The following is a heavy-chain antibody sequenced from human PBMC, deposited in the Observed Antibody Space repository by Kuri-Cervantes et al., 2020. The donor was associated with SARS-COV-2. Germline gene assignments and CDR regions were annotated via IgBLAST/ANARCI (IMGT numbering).Heavy chain of an antibody. J-gene: IGHJ3*02. D-gene: IGHD2-15*01. CDR2: INPNSGGT. V-gene: IGHV1-2*02. CDR1: GYTFTGYY. Sequence: ASVKVSCKASGYTFTGYYMHWMRQAPGQGLEWMGWINPNSGGTNYAQKFQGRVTITADESTSTAYMELSSLRSEDTAVYYCARVVVVLGSDAFDIWGQGTMVTVSS. CDR3: ARVVVVLGSDAFDI.